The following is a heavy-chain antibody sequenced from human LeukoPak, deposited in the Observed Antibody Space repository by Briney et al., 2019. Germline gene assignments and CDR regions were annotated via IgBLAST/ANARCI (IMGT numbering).Heavy chain of an antibody. CDR3: ASPVQQLGGPGGFDP. J-gene: IGHJ5*02. CDR2: MNPNSGNT. Sequence: ASVKVSCKASGYTFTSYDINWVRQATGQGLEWMGWMNPNSGNTGYAQKFQGRVTMTRNTSISTAYMELSSLRSEDTAVYYRASPVQQLGGPGGFDPWGQGTLVTVSS. V-gene: IGHV1-8*01. D-gene: IGHD6-6*01. CDR1: GYTFTSYD.